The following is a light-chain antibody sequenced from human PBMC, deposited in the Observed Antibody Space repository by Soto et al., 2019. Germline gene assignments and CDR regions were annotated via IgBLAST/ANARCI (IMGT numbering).Light chain of an antibody. CDR1: SGHSNYA. Sequence: QLVLTQSPSASASLGASVKLTCTLSSGHSNYAIAWHQQQSEKGPRYLMKLNSDGSHSKGAGIPDRFSGSSSGAERYLTISSLQSEEEADYYCQTWGSGIVVFGGGTKLTVL. CDR2: LNSDGSH. V-gene: IGLV4-69*01. CDR3: QTWGSGIVV. J-gene: IGLJ2*01.